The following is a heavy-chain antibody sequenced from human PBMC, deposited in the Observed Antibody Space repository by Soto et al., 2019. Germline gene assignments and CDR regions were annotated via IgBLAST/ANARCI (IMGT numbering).Heavy chain of an antibody. CDR2: ITGSGSDT. CDR1: GFTFSSYA. CDR3: AKDHGWLHYS. V-gene: IGHV3-23*01. D-gene: IGHD3-10*01. Sequence: GGSLRLSCAASGFTFSSYAMSWVRQAPGKGLEWVSAITGSGSDTYYADSVKGRFTISRDNSKSTLYLHMNSLRTEDTAVYFCAKDHGWLHYSWGQGTLVTVSS. J-gene: IGHJ4*02.